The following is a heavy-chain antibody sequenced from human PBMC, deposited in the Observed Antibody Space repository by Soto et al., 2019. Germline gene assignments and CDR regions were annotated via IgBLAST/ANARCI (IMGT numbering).Heavy chain of an antibody. CDR1: GLTFSSYG. V-gene: IGHV3-30*18. CDR3: AKEGYCSGGSCSYYYYYGMDV. CDR2: ISYDGSNK. J-gene: IGHJ6*02. Sequence: QSGGSLRLSCAASGLTFSSYGMHWVRQAPGKGLEWVAVISYDGSNKYYADSVKGRFTISRDNSKNTLYLQMNSLRAEDTAVYYCAKEGYCSGGSCSYYYYYGMDVWGQGTTVTVSS. D-gene: IGHD2-15*01.